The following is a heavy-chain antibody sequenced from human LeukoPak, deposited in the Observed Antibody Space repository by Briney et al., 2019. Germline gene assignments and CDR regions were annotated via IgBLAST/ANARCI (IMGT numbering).Heavy chain of an antibody. D-gene: IGHD2-15*01. Sequence: ASVKVSCKAFGYTFTGYYMHWVRQAPGQGLEWMGRINPNSGGTNYAQKFQGRVTMTRDTSISTAYMELSRLRSDDTAVYYCARGSLGRYCSGGSCPSNWFDPWGQGTLVTVSS. CDR2: INPNSGGT. CDR1: GYTFTGYY. J-gene: IGHJ5*02. CDR3: ARGSLGRYCSGGSCPSNWFDP. V-gene: IGHV1-2*06.